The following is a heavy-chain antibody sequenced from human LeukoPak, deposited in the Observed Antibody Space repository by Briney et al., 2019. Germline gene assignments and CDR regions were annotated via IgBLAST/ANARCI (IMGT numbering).Heavy chain of an antibody. CDR1: NYSISSGYY. CDR2: FYHALTT. J-gene: IGHJ3*01. CDR3: ARGGYNFDSSGYYVKYPFHV. V-gene: IGHV4-38-2*01. D-gene: IGHD3-22*01. Sequence: SETLSLTCAVSNYSISSGYYWGWIRQPPGRGLEWIGSFYHALTTYYNPSLKRRVSISVDTSKNQFSLKVTSVAAEATAIYYCARGGYNFDSSGYYVKYPFHVWGQGTMVTVSS.